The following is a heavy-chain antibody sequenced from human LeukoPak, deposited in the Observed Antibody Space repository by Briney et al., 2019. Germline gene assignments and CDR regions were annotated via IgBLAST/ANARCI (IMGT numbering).Heavy chain of an antibody. D-gene: IGHD3-10*01. CDR2: ISSSSSYI. J-gene: IGHJ4*02. V-gene: IGHV3-21*01. CDR3: ARADMVRGVI. Sequence: PGGSLRLSCAASGFTFSSYSMNWVRQAPGKGLEWVSSISSSSSYIYYADSVKGRFTISRDNAKNPLYLQMNSLRAEDTAVYYCARADMVRGVIWGQGTLVTVSS. CDR1: GFTFSSYS.